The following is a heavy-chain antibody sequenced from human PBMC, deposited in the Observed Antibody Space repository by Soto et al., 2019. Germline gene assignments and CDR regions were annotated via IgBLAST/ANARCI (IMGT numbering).Heavy chain of an antibody. Sequence: SETMSLTCTVSGGSMRNYFWTWIRQPPGKGLEWIGYIHYSGTTSFFPSYNPSLRSRVTISEDTSKNQFSLKLLPVTTADTAVYFCAAGEASSRNLAPYYLDFWGQGTLVTVSS. CDR1: GGSMRNYF. CDR3: AAGEASSRNLAPYYLDF. D-gene: IGHD6-13*01. V-gene: IGHV4-59*01. CDR2: IHYSGTT. J-gene: IGHJ4*02.